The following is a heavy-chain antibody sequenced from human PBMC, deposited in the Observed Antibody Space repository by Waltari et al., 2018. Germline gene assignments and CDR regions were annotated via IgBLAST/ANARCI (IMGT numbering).Heavy chain of an antibody. CDR1: GFTFSSYA. J-gene: IGHJ4*02. CDR2: ISYDGSNK. D-gene: IGHD2-2*01. CDR3: ARDAPAAMGDNFDY. V-gene: IGHV3-30-3*01. Sequence: QVQLVESGGGVVQPGRSLRLSCAASGFTFSSYAMHWVRQAPGKGLEWGAVISYDGSNKYYAVSVRGRFTISRDNSKNTLYLQMNSLRAEDTAVYYCARDAPAAMGDNFDYWGQGTLVTVSS.